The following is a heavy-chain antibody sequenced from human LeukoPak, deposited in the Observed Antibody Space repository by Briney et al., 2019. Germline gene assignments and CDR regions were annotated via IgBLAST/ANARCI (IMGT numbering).Heavy chain of an antibody. D-gene: IGHD3-3*01. Sequence: PGGSLTLSCAASGFTFDAYTMHWVRQAPGKGLEWVSLISWDGDATYYADSVRGRFTISRDNAKNSLYLQMNSLRAEDTAVYYCARGYDFWSGYPLLDYWGQGTLVTVSS. J-gene: IGHJ4*02. CDR2: ISWDGDAT. V-gene: IGHV3-43*01. CDR3: ARGYDFWSGYPLLDY. CDR1: GFTFDAYT.